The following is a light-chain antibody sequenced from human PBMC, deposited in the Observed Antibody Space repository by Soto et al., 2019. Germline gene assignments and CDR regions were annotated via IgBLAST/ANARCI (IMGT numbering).Light chain of an antibody. CDR2: EVT. J-gene: IGLJ1*01. CDR1: SSDVGGHNY. CDR3: CSYAGNNNV. V-gene: IGLV2-8*01. Sequence: QSALTQPPSASGSPGQSVTISCTGTSSDVGGHNYVSWYQQHPGKAPKLMIYEVTQRPSGVPDRFSGSKSGNTASLTVSGLPAEDEADYYCCSYAGNNNVFGTGTKLTVL.